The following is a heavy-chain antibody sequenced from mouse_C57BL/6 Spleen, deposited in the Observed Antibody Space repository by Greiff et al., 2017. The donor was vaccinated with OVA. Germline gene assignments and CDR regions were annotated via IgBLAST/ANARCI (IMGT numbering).Heavy chain of an antibody. CDR2: IYPRSGNT. J-gene: IGHJ4*01. CDR3: AREETGYAMDY. CDR1: GYTFTSYG. Sequence: VQLQQSGAELARPGASVKLSCKASGYTFTSYGISWVKQRTGQGLEWIGEIYPRSGNTYYNEKFKGKATLTADKSSSTAYMELRSLTSEDSAVYFCAREETGYAMDYWGQGTSVTVSS. V-gene: IGHV1-81*01. D-gene: IGHD4-1*01.